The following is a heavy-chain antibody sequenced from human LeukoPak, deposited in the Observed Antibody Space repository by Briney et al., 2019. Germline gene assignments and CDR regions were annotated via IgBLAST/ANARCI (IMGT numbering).Heavy chain of an antibody. CDR1: GFIVSSVY. CDR2: ISYDGTNK. J-gene: IGHJ6*02. CDR3: ANDYGSGSRTYYYYGMDV. Sequence: GGSLRLSCAASGFIVSSVYMSWVRQSPGKGLEWVAVISYDGTNKYYADSVKGRFTVSRDNSKNTLYLQMNSLRAEDTAVYYCANDYGSGSRTYYYYGMDVWGQGTTATVSS. D-gene: IGHD3-10*01. V-gene: IGHV3-30*18.